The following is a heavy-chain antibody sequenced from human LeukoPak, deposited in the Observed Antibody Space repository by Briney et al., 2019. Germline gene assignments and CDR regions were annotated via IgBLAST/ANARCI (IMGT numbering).Heavy chain of an antibody. Sequence: PSETLSLTCTVSGGSLSSGGYYWSWIRQDPGKGLEWVGYIYHSGSTYYNPSPRSRVTISVDTSKNQFSLKLSSVIAADTAVYYCANYGDRRAFDIWGQGTMVTVSS. CDR1: GGSLSSGGYY. CDR2: IYHSGST. D-gene: IGHD5-24*01. CDR3: ANYGDRRAFDI. J-gene: IGHJ3*02. V-gene: IGHV4-31*03.